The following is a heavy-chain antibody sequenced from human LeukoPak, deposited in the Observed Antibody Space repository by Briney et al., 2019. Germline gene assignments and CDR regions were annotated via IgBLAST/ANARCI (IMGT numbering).Heavy chain of an antibody. D-gene: IGHD3-22*01. CDR3: ARGGGLIVVDY. J-gene: IGHJ4*02. V-gene: IGHV1-69*04. CDR2: IIPILGIA. Sequence: SVKVSCKASGGTFSSYAISWVRQAPGQGLEWMGRIIPILGIANYAQKFQGRVTITADTSTSTAYMELRSLRSDDTAVYYCARGGGLIVVDYWGQGTLVTVSS. CDR1: GGTFSSYA.